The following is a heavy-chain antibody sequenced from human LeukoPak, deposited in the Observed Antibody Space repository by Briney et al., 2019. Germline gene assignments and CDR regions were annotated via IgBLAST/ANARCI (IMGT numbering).Heavy chain of an antibody. D-gene: IGHD3-10*01. J-gene: IGHJ6*03. Sequence: GGSLRLSCAASGFTFSSYSMNWVRQAPGKGLEWVSSISSSSSYIYYADSVKGRFTISRDNAKNSLCLQMNSLRAEDTAVYYSARGSGNNYYMDVWGKGTTVTVSS. CDR1: GFTFSSYS. CDR2: ISSSSSYI. CDR3: ARGSGNNYYMDV. V-gene: IGHV3-21*01.